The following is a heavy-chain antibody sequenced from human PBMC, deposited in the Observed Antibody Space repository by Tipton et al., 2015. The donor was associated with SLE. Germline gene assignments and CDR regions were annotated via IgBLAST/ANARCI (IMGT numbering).Heavy chain of an antibody. J-gene: IGHJ3*02. CDR3: AKDGGLQAAFDI. Sequence: SLRLSCAASGFTFSSYAMSWVRQAPGKGLEWVSAISGSGGSTYYADSVKGRFTISRDNSKNTLYLQMNSLGAEDTAVYYCAKDGGLQAAFDIWGQGTMVTVSS. CDR1: GFTFSSYA. D-gene: IGHD3-16*01. CDR2: ISGSGGST. V-gene: IGHV3-23*01.